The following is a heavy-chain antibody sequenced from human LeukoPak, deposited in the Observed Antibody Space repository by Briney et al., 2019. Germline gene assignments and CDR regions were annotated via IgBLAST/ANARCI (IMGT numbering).Heavy chain of an antibody. J-gene: IGHJ4*02. CDR1: GFTFSSYA. Sequence: GGSLRLSCAASGFTFSSYAMSWVRQAPGKGLEWVSTISGSGGSTYYADSVKGRFTISRDNSKNTLYLQMNSLRAEDTAVYYCAKAANYYGSGSYGDYWGQGTLVTVSS. V-gene: IGHV3-23*01. D-gene: IGHD3-10*01. CDR2: ISGSGGST. CDR3: AKAANYYGSGSYGDY.